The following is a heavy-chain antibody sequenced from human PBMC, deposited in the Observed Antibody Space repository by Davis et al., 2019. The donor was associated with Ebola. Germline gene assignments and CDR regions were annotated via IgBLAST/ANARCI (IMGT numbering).Heavy chain of an antibody. D-gene: IGHD5-18*01. Sequence: GESLKISCAASGFTFSSYAMSWVRQAPGKGLEWVSAISGSGGSTYYADSVKGRFTISRDNSKNTLYLQMNSLRAEDTAIYYCAKDRSYGYGGADYWGQGTLVTVSS. CDR1: GFTFSSYA. J-gene: IGHJ4*02. V-gene: IGHV3-23*01. CDR3: AKDRSYGYGGADY. CDR2: ISGSGGST.